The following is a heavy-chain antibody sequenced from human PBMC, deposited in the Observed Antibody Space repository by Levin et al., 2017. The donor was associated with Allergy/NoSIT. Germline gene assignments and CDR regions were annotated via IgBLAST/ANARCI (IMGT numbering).Heavy chain of an antibody. CDR3: ARENPPRFPLDY. V-gene: IGHV3-30*04. CDR1: GFTFSSYG. J-gene: IGHJ4*02. CDR2: ISYDVRNK. Sequence: GESLKISCAASGFTFSSYGMYWVRQAPGKGLEWVAVISYDVRNKDYADSVKGRFTISRDNSKNTLYLQMNSLRAEDTAVHYCARENPPRFPLDYWGQGTLVTVSS. D-gene: IGHD2-21*01.